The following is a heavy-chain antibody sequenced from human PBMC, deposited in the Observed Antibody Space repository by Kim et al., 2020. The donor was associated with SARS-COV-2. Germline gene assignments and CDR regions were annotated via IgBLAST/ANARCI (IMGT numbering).Heavy chain of an antibody. CDR2: IIPIFGTA. CDR1: GGTFSSYA. J-gene: IGHJ5*02. CDR3: ARSLFPPPDIVVVPAAYNWFDP. V-gene: IGHV1-69*13. D-gene: IGHD2-2*01. Sequence: SVKVSCKASGGTFSSYAISWVRQAPGQGLEWMGGIIPIFGTANYAQKFQGRVTITADESTSTAYMELSSLRSEDTAVYYCARSLFPPPDIVVVPAAYNWFDPWGQGTLVTVSS.